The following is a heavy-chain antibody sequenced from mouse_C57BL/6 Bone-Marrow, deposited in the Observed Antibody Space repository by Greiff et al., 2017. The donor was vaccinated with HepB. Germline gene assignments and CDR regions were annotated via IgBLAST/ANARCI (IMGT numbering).Heavy chain of an antibody. CDR2: ISNGGGST. J-gene: IGHJ4*01. V-gene: IGHV5-12*01. Sequence: EVNVVESGGGLVQPGGSLKLSCAASGFTFSDYYMYWVRQTPEKRLEWVAYISNGGGSTYYPDTVKGRFTISRDNAKNTLYLQMSRLKSEDTAMYYCARDRRSYYAMDYWGQGTSVTVSS. CDR3: ARDRRSYYAMDY. CDR1: GFTFSDYY.